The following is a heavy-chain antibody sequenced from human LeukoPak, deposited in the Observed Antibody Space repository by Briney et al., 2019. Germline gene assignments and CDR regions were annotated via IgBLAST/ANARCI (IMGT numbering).Heavy chain of an antibody. CDR2: IYYSGST. J-gene: IGHJ4*02. CDR3: ARGAIVDVMDY. V-gene: IGHV4-59*12. D-gene: IGHD1-26*01. Sequence: SETLSLTCTVSGGSISSYYWSWIRQPPGKGLEWIGYIYYSGSTNYNPSLKSRVTMSVDTSKNQFSLKLSSVTAADTAVYYCARGAIVDVMDYWGQGTLVTVSS. CDR1: GGSISSYY.